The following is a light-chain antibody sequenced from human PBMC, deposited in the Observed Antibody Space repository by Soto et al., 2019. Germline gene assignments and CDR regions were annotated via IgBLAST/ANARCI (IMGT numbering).Light chain of an antibody. CDR1: QSVSSN. CDR3: QQYNNWPRG. V-gene: IGKV3-15*01. J-gene: IGKJ1*01. Sequence: MTQSPATLSVSPGERATLSCMASQSVSSNLAWYQQKPGQAPRLLIYGASTRATGIPARFSGSGSGTEFTLTISSLQSEDFAVYYCQQYNNWPRGFGQGTKVDIK. CDR2: GAS.